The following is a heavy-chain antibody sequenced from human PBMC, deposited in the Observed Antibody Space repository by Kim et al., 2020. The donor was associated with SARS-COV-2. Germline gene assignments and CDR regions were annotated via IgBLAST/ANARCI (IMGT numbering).Heavy chain of an antibody. Sequence: ASVKVSCKASGYSFTSYNMHWVRQAPGQGLEWMGWMFTGSDNTKYSQKLQGRVTFTRDTSANTAYMELSSLTSEDTAVYYCSREQLYVNSYFPAYWGQGTLVTVSS. V-gene: IGHV1-3*04. CDR2: MFTGSDNT. CDR1: GYSFTSYN. J-gene: IGHJ4*02. D-gene: IGHD1-1*01. CDR3: SREQLYVNSYFPAY.